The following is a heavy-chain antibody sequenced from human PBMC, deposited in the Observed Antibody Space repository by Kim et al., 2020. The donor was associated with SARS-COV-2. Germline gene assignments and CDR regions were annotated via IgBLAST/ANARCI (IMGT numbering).Heavy chain of an antibody. J-gene: IGHJ4*02. V-gene: IGHV3-23*01. CDR3: AKSAVDFYDSSGACLDS. Sequence: VQGRFTIARDNYKNTLYLQMNSLRVEDTAVYYCAKSAVDFYDSSGACLDSWGQGTLVTGSP. D-gene: IGHD3-22*01.